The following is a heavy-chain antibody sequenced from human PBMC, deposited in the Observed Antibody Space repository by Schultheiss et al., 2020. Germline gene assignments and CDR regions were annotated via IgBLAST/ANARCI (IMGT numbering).Heavy chain of an antibody. V-gene: IGHV3-7*01. Sequence: GESLKISCAASGFTFSSYWMSWVRQAPGKGLEWVANIKQDGSEKYYVDSVKGRFTISRDNSKNTLYLQMNSLRAEDTAVYYCAKNSGKYYGDYYFDYWGQGILVTVSS. CDR3: AKNSGKYYGDYYFDY. CDR2: IKQDGSEK. CDR1: GFTFSSYW. D-gene: IGHD1-26*01. J-gene: IGHJ4*02.